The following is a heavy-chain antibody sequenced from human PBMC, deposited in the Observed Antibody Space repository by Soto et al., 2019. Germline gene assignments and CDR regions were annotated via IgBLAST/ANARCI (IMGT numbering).Heavy chain of an antibody. CDR3: ARLEEGSYNWNDVDYYYMDV. CDR2: IYPGDSDT. Sequence: GESLKISCKGSGYSFTSYWIGWVRQMPGKGLEWMGIIYPGDSDTRYSPSFQGQVTISADKSISTAYLQWSSLKASDTAMYYCARLEEGSYNWNDVDYYYMDVWGKGTTVTVSS. CDR1: GYSFTSYW. D-gene: IGHD1-1*01. J-gene: IGHJ6*03. V-gene: IGHV5-51*01.